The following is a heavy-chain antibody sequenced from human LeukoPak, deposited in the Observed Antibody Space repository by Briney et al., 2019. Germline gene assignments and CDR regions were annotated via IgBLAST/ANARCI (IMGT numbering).Heavy chain of an antibody. Sequence: GGSLRLSCAASGFTFSSYAMSWVRQAPGKGLEWVSAISGSGGSTYYADSVRGRFTISRDNSKDTLYLQVSSLRAEDTAVYYCAKGVYSTSWWSVDYWGQGTLVTVSS. CDR3: AKGVYSTSWWSVDY. V-gene: IGHV3-23*01. J-gene: IGHJ4*02. CDR2: ISGSGGST. CDR1: GFTFSSYA. D-gene: IGHD2-2*01.